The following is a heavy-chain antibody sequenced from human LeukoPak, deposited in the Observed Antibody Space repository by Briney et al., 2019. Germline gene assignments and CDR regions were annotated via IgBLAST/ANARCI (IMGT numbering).Heavy chain of an antibody. CDR2: IYYSGST. CDR3: ARGLYSSGWALFDN. V-gene: IGHV4-59*01. D-gene: IGHD6-19*01. J-gene: IGHJ4*02. CDR1: GGSISSYY. Sequence: SETLSLTCSVSGGSISSYYLRWIRQPPGKGLEWIGYIYYSGSTNYNPSLKSRVTISVDTSKNQFSLKLSSVTAADTAVYYCARGLYSSGWALFDNWGQGTLVTVSS.